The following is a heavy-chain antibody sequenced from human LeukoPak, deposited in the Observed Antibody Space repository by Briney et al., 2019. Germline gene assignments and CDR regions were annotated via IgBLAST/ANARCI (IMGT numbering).Heavy chain of an antibody. D-gene: IGHD5-18*01. Sequence: GGSLRLSCAASGFTFSSKYMSWVRQAPGKGLEWVSVIYSGGSTYYADSVKGRFTISRDNAKNSLYLQMNSLRAEDTAVYYCASLSGYSYGPSGYWGQGTLVTVSS. CDR3: ASLSGYSYGPSGY. CDR2: IYSGGST. CDR1: GFTFSSKY. V-gene: IGHV3-53*01. J-gene: IGHJ4*02.